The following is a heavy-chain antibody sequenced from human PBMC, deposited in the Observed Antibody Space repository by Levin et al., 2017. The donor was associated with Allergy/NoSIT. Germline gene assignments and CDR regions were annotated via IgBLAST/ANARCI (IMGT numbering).Heavy chain of an antibody. CDR1: GFTFRTYG. V-gene: IGHV3-64D*06. Sequence: RGESLKISCSASGFTFRTYGMHWVRQAPGKGLEFVSAVSGDGGVTDYTDSVKGRFTISRDNSKNTMYIQMSSLRTEDTAVYYCVTGGAYYYAHWGQGTLVTVSS. J-gene: IGHJ4*02. D-gene: IGHD3-10*01. CDR3: VTGGAYYYAH. CDR2: VSGDGGVT.